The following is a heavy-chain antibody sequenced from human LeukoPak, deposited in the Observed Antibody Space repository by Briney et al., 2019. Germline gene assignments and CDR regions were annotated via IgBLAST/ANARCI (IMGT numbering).Heavy chain of an antibody. CDR1: GYTFTGYY. CDR2: INPNSGGT. V-gene: IGHV1-2*02. Sequence: ASVKVSCKASGYTFTGYYMHWVRQAPGQGLEWMGWINPNSGGTNYAQKFQGRVTMTRDTSTSTVYMELSSLRSEDTAVYYCARGPLSNYYDSSGYYYSSFDYWGQGTLVTVSS. CDR3: ARGPLSNYYDSSGYYYSSFDY. J-gene: IGHJ4*02. D-gene: IGHD3-22*01.